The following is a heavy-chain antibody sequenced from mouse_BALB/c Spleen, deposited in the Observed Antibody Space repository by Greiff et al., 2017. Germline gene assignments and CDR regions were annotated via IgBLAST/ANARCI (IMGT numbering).Heavy chain of an antibody. V-gene: IGHV3-8*02. CDR3: ARSLWLRGFDY. CDR1: GDSITSGY. D-gene: IGHD2-2*01. J-gene: IGHJ2*01. CDR2: ISYSGST. Sequence: EVMLVESGPSLVKPSQTLSLTCSVTGDSITSGYWNWIRKFPGNKLEYMGYISYSGSTYYNPSLKSRISITPDTSKNQYYLQLNSVTTEDTATYYCARSLWLRGFDYWGQGNTLTVCS.